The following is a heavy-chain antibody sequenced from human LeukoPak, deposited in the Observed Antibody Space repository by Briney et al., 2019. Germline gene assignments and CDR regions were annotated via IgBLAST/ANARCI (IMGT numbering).Heavy chain of an antibody. J-gene: IGHJ2*01. V-gene: IGHV3-23*01. D-gene: IGHD2-2*02. Sequence: GGSLRLSCAASGFTFSSYAMSWVRQAPGKGLEWVSAISGSGGSTYYADSVKGRFTISRDNSKNTLYLQMNSLRAENTAVYYCAKGPYCSSPSCYNWYSDLWAVAPWSLSPQ. CDR2: ISGSGGST. CDR3: AKGPYCSSPSCYNWYSDL. CDR1: GFTFSSYA.